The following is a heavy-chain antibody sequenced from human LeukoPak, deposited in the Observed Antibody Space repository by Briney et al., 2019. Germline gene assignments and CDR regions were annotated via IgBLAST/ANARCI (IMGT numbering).Heavy chain of an antibody. Sequence: GGSLRLPCAASGFTFSSYDMHWVRQATGKGLEWVSAIGTAGDPYYPGSVKGRFTISRENAKNSLYLQMNSLRAGDTAVYYCARVGLYCSGGSCYSVFDYWGQGTLVTVSS. V-gene: IGHV3-13*05. CDR1: GFTFSSYD. J-gene: IGHJ4*02. CDR3: ARVGLYCSGGSCYSVFDY. CDR2: IGTAGDP. D-gene: IGHD2-15*01.